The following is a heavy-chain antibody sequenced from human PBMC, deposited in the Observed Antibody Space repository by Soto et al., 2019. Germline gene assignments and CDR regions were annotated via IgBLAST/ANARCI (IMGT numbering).Heavy chain of an antibody. J-gene: IGHJ4*02. CDR2: ITGSGGST. D-gene: IGHD6-13*01. Sequence: PGGSLRLSCVASGFTLSTYAMSWVRQAPGKGLEWVSGITGSGGSTYYADSVKGRFTISRDNSKNTLYLQMNSLRAEDTAVYYCARELSGQQLVRGFDYWGQGTLVTVSS. CDR3: ARELSGQQLVRGFDY. V-gene: IGHV3-23*01. CDR1: GFTLSTYA.